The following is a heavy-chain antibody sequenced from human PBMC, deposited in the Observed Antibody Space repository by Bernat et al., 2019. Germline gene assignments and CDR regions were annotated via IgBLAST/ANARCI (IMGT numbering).Heavy chain of an antibody. J-gene: IGHJ5*02. D-gene: IGHD3-22*01. CDR1: GFTFSIHG. Sequence: QVQLVESGGGVVQPGRSLRLSCAASGFTFSIHGIHWVRQAPGKGLEWVAAISYDGSNKYYADSVQGRFSISRDNSKNTLYLQMNSLTAEDTAVYYCARDPLANYHSSDYHLLNRFDPWGQGTLVTVSS. CDR2: ISYDGSNK. CDR3: ARDPLANYHSSDYHLLNRFDP. V-gene: IGHV3-33*05.